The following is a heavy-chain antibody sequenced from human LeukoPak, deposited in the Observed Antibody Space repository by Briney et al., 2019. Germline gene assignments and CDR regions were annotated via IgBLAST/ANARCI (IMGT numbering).Heavy chain of an antibody. D-gene: IGHD3-9*01. CDR1: GGSISSYY. J-gene: IGHJ6*02. Sequence: SETLSLTCTVSGGSISSYYWSWIRQPPGKGLEWIGEINHSGSTNYNPSLKSRVTISVDTSKNQFSLKLSSVTAADTAVYYCARHRTDYDILTGYLYYYGMDVWGRGTTVTVSS. V-gene: IGHV4-59*08. CDR3: ARHRTDYDILTGYLYYYGMDV. CDR2: INHSGST.